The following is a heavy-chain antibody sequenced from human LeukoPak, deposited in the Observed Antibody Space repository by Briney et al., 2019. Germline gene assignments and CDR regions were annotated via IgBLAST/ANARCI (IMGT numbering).Heavy chain of an antibody. CDR2: INHSGST. D-gene: IGHD3-22*01. CDR1: GGSFSGYY. Sequence: SETLSVTCAVYGGSFSGYYWSWIRQPPGKGLEWIGEINHSGSTNYNPSLKSRVTISVDTSKNQFSLKLSSVTAADTAVYYCARGGDYDSSGYYRNSTFLFDYWGQGTLVTVSS. V-gene: IGHV4-34*01. J-gene: IGHJ4*02. CDR3: ARGGDYDSSGYYRNSTFLFDY.